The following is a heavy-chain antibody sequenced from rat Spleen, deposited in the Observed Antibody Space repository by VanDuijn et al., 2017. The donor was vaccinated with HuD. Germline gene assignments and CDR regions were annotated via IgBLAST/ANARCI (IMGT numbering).Heavy chain of an antibody. CDR3: ARMIYYYVSGGWYFDF. CDR1: GFTFNNYW. CDR2: ITNTGGSI. D-gene: IGHD1-12*01. Sequence: EVQLVESGGGLVQPGRSLKLSCVASGFTFNNYWMTWIRQAPGKGLEWVASITNTGGSIYYPDSVRGRFTISRNNAKSTLYLQMDSLRSEDTATYYSARMIYYYVSGGWYFDFWGPGTMVTVSS. V-gene: IGHV5-31*01. J-gene: IGHJ1*01.